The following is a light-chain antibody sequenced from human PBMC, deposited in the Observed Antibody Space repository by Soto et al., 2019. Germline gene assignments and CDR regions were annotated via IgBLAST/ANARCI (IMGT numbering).Light chain of an antibody. CDR2: GAS. V-gene: IGKV3-20*01. CDR3: QQYGGSPPIT. Sequence: EIVLTQSPGTLSLSPGERATLSCRASQSVSSTYLAWYQQKPGQAPRLLIYGASTRATGISDRFSVSGSGTDFTLTISRLEPQDSAVYYCQQYGGSPPITFGQGTRLEIK. J-gene: IGKJ5*01. CDR1: QSVSSTY.